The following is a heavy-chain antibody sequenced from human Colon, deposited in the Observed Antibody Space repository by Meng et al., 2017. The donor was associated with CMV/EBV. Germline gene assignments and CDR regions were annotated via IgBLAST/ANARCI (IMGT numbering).Heavy chain of an antibody. CDR2: ISHDGRNQ. D-gene: IGHD1-7*01. Sequence: GGSLRLSCAASEFTFSNFAMHWVRQAPGKGLEWVALISHDGRNQFYADSVKGRVKCRFTISRDNSKTTLYLQINSLRAEDTAVYCCARDPLQLGGNDSFDYWGQGTLVTVSS. CDR1: EFTFSNFA. V-gene: IGHV3-30*04. CDR3: ARDPLQLGGNDSFDY. J-gene: IGHJ4*02.